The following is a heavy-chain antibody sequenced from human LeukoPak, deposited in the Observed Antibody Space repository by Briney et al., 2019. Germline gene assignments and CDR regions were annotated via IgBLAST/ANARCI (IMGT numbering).Heavy chain of an antibody. CDR2: ISHDGNNK. V-gene: IGHV3-30*03. CDR3: AREVRGYSYCAY. CDR1: GITFSTYG. D-gene: IGHD5-18*01. Sequence: GGSLRLSCAASGITFSTYGMYWVRQAPGKGLEWVAVISHDGNNKYYADSVKGRFTISRDNAKNSLYLQMNSLRAEDTAVYYCAREVRGYSYCAYWGQGTLVTVSS. J-gene: IGHJ4*02.